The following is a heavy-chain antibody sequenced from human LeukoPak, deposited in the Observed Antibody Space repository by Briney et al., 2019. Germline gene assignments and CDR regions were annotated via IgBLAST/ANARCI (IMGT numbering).Heavy chain of an antibody. D-gene: IGHD6-13*01. J-gene: IGHJ5*02. CDR1: GYTFTSYY. CDR3: AREGTRIAAAGTGWFDP. CDR2: INPSGGST. Sequence: WASVKVSCKASGYTFTSYYMHWVRQAPGQGLEWMGIINPSGGSTSYAQKFQGRVTMTRDTSTSTVYMELSSLRSEDTAVYYCAREGTRIAAAGTGWFDPWGQGTLVTVSS. V-gene: IGHV1-46*01.